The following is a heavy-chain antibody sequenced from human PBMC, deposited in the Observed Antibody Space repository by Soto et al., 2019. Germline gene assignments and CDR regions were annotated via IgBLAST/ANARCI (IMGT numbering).Heavy chain of an antibody. CDR3: ARGSPGGMDV. V-gene: IGHV4-34*01. D-gene: IGHD3-16*01. CDR1: GGSFSGYY. J-gene: IGHJ6*03. CDR2: INHSGST. Sequence: SETLSLTCAVYGGSFSGYYWSWIRQPPGKGLEWIGEINHSGSTNYNPSLKSRVTISVDTSKNQFSRKLSSVTAADTAVYYCARGSPGGMDVWGKGTTVTVSS.